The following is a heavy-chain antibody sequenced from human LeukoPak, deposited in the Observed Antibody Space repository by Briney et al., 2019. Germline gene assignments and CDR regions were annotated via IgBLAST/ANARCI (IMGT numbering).Heavy chain of an antibody. Sequence: GGSLRLSCAASGFTFSNYAMNWVRQAPGKGLEWVSAISGDGGSTYYADSAKGRFTISRDNSKNMLYLQMNILRAEDTAVCYCAKGDYGGKRYYFDYWGQGTLVTVSS. V-gene: IGHV3-23*01. D-gene: IGHD4-23*01. CDR1: GFTFSNYA. CDR2: ISGDGGST. CDR3: AKGDYGGKRYYFDY. J-gene: IGHJ4*02.